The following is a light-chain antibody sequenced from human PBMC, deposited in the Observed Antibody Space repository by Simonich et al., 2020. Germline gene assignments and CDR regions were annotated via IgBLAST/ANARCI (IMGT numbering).Light chain of an antibody. Sequence: DVQMIQSPSSLSASLGNKITIPCRASQNNSSYLNWYQQKPGKASKLLIYSASSLQSGVPERFSGSGSGTDLTLTISSLQPEDFATYYCQQSYSTLWTFGQGTKVEIK. J-gene: IGKJ1*01. CDR1: QNNSSY. CDR2: SAS. CDR3: QQSYSTLWT. V-gene: IGKV1-39*01.